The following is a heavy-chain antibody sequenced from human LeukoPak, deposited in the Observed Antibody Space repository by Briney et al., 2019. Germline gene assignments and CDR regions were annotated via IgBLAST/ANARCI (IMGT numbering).Heavy chain of an antibody. CDR1: GYSFTSYW. D-gene: IGHD6-13*01. V-gene: IGHV5-51*01. CDR2: IYPGDSDT. J-gene: IGHJ3*02. Sequence: GESLKISCKGSGYSFTSYWIGLVRQMPGKGLEWMGIIYPGDSDTRYSPSFQGQVTISADKSISTAYLQWSSLKASDTAMYYCARRQSPYSSSWYDAFDIWGQGTMVTVSS. CDR3: ARRQSPYSSSWYDAFDI.